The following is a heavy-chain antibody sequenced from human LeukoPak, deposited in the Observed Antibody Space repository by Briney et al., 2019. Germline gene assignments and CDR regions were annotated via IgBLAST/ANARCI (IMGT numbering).Heavy chain of an antibody. Sequence: GASVKVSCKASGYTFTDYYMHWVRQAPGQGLEWMGWINPNSGGTNYAQKFQGRVTMTRDTSISTAYMELSRLRSDDTAVYYCARDLSLTLEIMVRGPDYWGQGTLVTVSS. J-gene: IGHJ4*02. V-gene: IGHV1-2*02. CDR3: ARDLSLTLEIMVRGPDY. CDR2: INPNSGGT. D-gene: IGHD3-10*01. CDR1: GYTFTDYY.